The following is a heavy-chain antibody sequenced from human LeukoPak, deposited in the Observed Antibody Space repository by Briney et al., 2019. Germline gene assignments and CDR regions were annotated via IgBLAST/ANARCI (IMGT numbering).Heavy chain of an antibody. J-gene: IGHJ4*02. V-gene: IGHV1-18*01. CDR1: GYTFTSYG. Sequence: ASVKVSCKASGYTFTSYGISWVRQAPGQGLEWMGWISAYNGNTNYAQKLQGRVTMTTDTSTSTAYMELRSLRSDDTAVYYCARDRYYYDSSGYDNFDYWGQGTLVTVSS. CDR2: ISAYNGNT. D-gene: IGHD3-22*01. CDR3: ARDRYYYDSSGYDNFDY.